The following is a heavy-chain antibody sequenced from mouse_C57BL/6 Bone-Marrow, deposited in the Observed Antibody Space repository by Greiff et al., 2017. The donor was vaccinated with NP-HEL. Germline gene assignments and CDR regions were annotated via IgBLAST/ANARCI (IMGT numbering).Heavy chain of an antibody. CDR1: GFNIKDYY. V-gene: IGHV14-2*01. J-gene: IGHJ2*01. Sequence: EVQLQQPGAELVKPGASVKLSCTASGFNIKDYYMHWVKQRTEQGLEWIGRIDPEDGETKYAPKFQGKATITADTSSKTAYLQLNSLTSEDTAVYYSARGLRGVSYDGWGKGTTRAVSS. CDR2: IDPEDGET. D-gene: IGHD2-4*01. CDR3: ARGLRGVSYDG.